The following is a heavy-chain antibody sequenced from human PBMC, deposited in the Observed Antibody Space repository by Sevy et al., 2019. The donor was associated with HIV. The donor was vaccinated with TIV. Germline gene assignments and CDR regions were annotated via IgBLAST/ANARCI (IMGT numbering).Heavy chain of an antibody. CDR1: GGSITSLY. CDR2: IYYNGHI. CDR3: AGENAWGRGYS. V-gene: IGHV4-59*08. J-gene: IGHJ4*02. Sequence: SETLSLTCTVSGGSITSLYWNWIRQPPGKALEWIANIYYNGHINYNPSLMSRVTLSLDTSTNQFSLRLSSGTAADTAMYYCAGENAWGRGYSWGQGTLVTVSS. D-gene: IGHD1-26*01.